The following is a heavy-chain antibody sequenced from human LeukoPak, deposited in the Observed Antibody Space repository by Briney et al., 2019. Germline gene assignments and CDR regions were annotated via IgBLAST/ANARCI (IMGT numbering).Heavy chain of an antibody. D-gene: IGHD6-13*01. CDR2: ISGSGGST. CDR1: GFTFSSYA. J-gene: IGHJ6*02. V-gene: IGHV3-23*01. CDR3: AKDHSSSWFHYGMDV. Sequence: GGSLRLSCAASGFTFSSYAMSWVRQAPGKGLEWVSAISGSGGSTYYADSVKGRFTISRDNSKNTLYLQMNSLRAEDTAVYYCAKDHSSSWFHYGMDVWGQGTTVTVSS.